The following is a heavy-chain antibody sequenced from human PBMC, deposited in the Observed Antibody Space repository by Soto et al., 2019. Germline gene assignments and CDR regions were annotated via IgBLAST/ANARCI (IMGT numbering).Heavy chain of an antibody. Sequence: PGGSLRLSCAASGFSFSSYAMSWVRQAPGKGLEWVSAISGSGGSTYYANSVKGRFTISRDTSQNTVYLQMNSLRAEDTAVYYCAKGVTYYDFWSGYYEYLGQGNLGTGLL. CDR3: AKGVTYYDFWSGYYEY. CDR2: ISGSGGST. CDR1: GFSFSSYA. V-gene: IGHV3-23*01. J-gene: IGHJ4*01. D-gene: IGHD3-3*01.